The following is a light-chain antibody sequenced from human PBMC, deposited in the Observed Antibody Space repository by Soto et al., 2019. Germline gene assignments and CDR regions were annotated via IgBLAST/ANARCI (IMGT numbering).Light chain of an antibody. J-gene: IGLJ2*01. CDR1: SSDVGDYKF. CDR3: SSYAGNNNVV. CDR2: EVN. Sequence: QSVLTQSPSASGSPGQSVTISCTGTSSDVGDYKFVSWYQQHPGKAPKLLMYEVNRRPSGVPDRFSGAKSGNTASLAVSGLQAEDEAEYYCSSYAGNNNVVFGGGTEPTVL. V-gene: IGLV2-8*01.